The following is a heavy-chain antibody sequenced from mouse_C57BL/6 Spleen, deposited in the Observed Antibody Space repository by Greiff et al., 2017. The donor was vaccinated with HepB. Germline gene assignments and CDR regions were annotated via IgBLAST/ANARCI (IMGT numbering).Heavy chain of an antibody. J-gene: IGHJ2*01. Sequence: QVQLQQPGAELVKPGASVKLSCKASGYTFTSYWMQWVKQRPGQGLEWIGEIDPSDSYTNYNQKFKGKATLTVDTSSSTAYMQLSSLTSEDSAVYYCARYSSGPHFDYWGQGTTLTVSS. CDR1: GYTFTSYW. V-gene: IGHV1-50*01. D-gene: IGHD3-2*02. CDR3: ARYSSGPHFDY. CDR2: IDPSDSYT.